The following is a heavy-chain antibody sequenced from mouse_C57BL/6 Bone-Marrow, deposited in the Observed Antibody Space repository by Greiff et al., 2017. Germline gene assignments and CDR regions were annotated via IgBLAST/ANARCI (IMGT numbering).Heavy chain of an antibody. CDR1: GFSFNTYA. J-gene: IGHJ2*01. V-gene: IGHV10-1*01. D-gene: IGHD2-12*01. CDR3: VRHYELVYFDY. Sequence: EVQLVESGGGLVQPKGSLKLSCAASGFSFNTYAMNWVRQAPGKGLEWVARIRCKSNNYATYYADSVKDRFTISRDESESMLYLQMNNLKTEDTAMYYCVRHYELVYFDYWGQGTTLTVSS. CDR2: IRCKSNNYAT.